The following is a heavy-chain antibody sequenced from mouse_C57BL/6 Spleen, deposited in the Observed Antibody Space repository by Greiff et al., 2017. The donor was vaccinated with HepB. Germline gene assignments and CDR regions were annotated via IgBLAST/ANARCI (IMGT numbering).Heavy chain of an antibody. J-gene: IGHJ1*03. CDR3: ARGTTVVATNFDV. CDR2: IDPNSGGT. D-gene: IGHD1-1*01. CDR1: GYTFTSYW. Sequence: VQLQQSGAELVKPGASVKLSCKASGYTFTSYWMHWVKQRPGRGLEWIGRIDPNSGGTKYNEKFKSKATLTVDKPSSTAYMQLSSLTSEDSAVYYGARGTTVVATNFDVWGTGTTVTVSS. V-gene: IGHV1-72*01.